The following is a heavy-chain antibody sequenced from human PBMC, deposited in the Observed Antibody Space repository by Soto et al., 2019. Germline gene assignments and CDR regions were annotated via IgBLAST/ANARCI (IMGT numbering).Heavy chain of an antibody. D-gene: IGHD3-16*01. J-gene: IGHJ3*02. CDR1: GFTFSSYS. CDR3: ARGGGDTDAFDI. Sequence: EVQLVESGGGLVQPGGSLRLSCAASGFTFSSYSMNWVRQAPGKGLEWVSYISSSRSIIYYADSVKGRFTISRDNAKNSLHLQMNSLRDEDTAVYYCARGGGDTDAFDIWGQGTMVTVSS. V-gene: IGHV3-48*02. CDR2: ISSSRSII.